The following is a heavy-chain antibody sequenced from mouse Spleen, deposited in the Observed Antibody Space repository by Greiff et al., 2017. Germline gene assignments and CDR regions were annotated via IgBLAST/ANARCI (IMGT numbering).Heavy chain of an antibody. CDR2: IDPNSGGT. D-gene: IGHD1-1*01. CDR1: GYTFTSYW. J-gene: IGHJ4*01. CDR3: ARSRDYYGSSYHYYAMDY. Sequence: QVQLKQPGAELVKPGASVKLSCKASGYTFTSYWMHWVKQRPGRGLEWIGRIDPNSGGTKYNEKFKSKATLTVDKPSSTAYMQLSSLTSEDSAVYYCARSRDYYGSSYHYYAMDYWGQGTSVTVSS. V-gene: IGHV1-72*01.